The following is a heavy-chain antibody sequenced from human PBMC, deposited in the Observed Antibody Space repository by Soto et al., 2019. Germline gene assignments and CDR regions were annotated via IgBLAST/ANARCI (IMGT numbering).Heavy chain of an antibody. CDR3: ARQQYYYDSSGYRYWYFDL. D-gene: IGHD3-22*01. V-gene: IGHV4-39*01. CDR2: IYYSGST. J-gene: IGHJ2*01. Sequence: QLQLQESGPGLVKPSETLSLTCTVSGGSIRISSYYWGWIRQPPGKGLEWIGSIYYSGSTYYNPSLKSRVTISVDTSKNQFSLKLSSVTAADTAVYYCARQQYYYDSSGYRYWYFDLWGRGTLVTVSS. CDR1: GGSIRISSYY.